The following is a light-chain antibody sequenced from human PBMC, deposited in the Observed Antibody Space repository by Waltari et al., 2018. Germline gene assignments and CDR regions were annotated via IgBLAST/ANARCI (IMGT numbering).Light chain of an antibody. J-gene: IGLJ3*02. CDR3: SAWDSNLSAWV. V-gene: IGLV10-54*04. Sequence: QAGLTQPPSVSKGLGQTATLTCTGNNNNVGNQGAAWLQPHQGHPPKLLSYRNNNRPSGISGKFSASRSGNTASLTITGLQPEDEADYYCSAWDSNLSAWVFGGGTKLTVL. CDR1: NNNVGNQG. CDR2: RNN.